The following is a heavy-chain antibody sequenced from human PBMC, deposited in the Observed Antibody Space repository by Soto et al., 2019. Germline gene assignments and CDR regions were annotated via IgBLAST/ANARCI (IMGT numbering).Heavy chain of an antibody. Sequence: EVQLLESGGGLVQPGGSLRVSCAASGFTFSNFVMGWVRRAPGKGLEWVSAIGGTSGSTYYADSVRGRFTISRDNSKNTVSLQMNSLRAEDTAVYYCAKDRIDYGGYYFDYWGQGTLVTVSS. V-gene: IGHV3-23*01. D-gene: IGHD4-17*01. CDR3: AKDRIDYGGYYFDY. J-gene: IGHJ4*02. CDR1: GFTFSNFV. CDR2: IGGTSGST.